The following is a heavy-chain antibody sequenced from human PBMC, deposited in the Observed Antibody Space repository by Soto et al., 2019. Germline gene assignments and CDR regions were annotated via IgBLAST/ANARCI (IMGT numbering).Heavy chain of an antibody. CDR3: ARGLRRQLLNWFDP. CDR2: IYYSGST. V-gene: IGHV4-59*01. J-gene: IGHJ5*02. Sequence: SETLSLTCTVSGGSISSFYWSWIRQPPGKGLEWIGYIYYSGSTNYNPSLKSRVTISVDTSKNQFSLKLSSVTAADTAVYYCARGLRRQLLNWFDPWGQGTLVTASS. D-gene: IGHD2-2*01. CDR1: GGSISSFY.